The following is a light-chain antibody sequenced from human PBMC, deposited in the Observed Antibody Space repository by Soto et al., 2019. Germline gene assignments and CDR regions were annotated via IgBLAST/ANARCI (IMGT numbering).Light chain of an antibody. V-gene: IGKV1-13*02. CDR3: QQFNSYPQT. CDR2: DAS. Sequence: AIQLTQSPSSLSASVGDRVTITCRASQGISSALDWYQQKPGKAPKLLIYDASSLESGVPSRFSGSGSGTDFTLTISSLQPEDFATYYCQQFNSYPQTFGPGTKVDIK. CDR1: QGISSA. J-gene: IGKJ3*01.